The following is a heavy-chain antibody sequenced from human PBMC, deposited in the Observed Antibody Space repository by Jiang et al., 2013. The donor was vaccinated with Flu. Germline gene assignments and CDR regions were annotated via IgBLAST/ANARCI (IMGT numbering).Heavy chain of an antibody. Sequence: GPGLVKPSQTLSLTCTVSGGSISSGSYYWSWIRQPAGKGLEWIGRIYTSGSTNYNPSLKSRVTISVDTSKNQFSLKLSSVTAADTAVYYCARGYYDSMEYFDYWGQGTLVTVSS. CDR1: GGSISSGSYY. J-gene: IGHJ4*02. CDR3: ARGYYDSMEYFDY. V-gene: IGHV4-61*02. D-gene: IGHD3-22*01. CDR2: IYTSGST.